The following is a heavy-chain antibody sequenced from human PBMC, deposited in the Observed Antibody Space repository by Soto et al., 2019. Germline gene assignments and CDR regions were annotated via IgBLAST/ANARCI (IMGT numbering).Heavy chain of an antibody. D-gene: IGHD2-15*01. Sequence: SGPTLVNPTQTLTLTCTFSGFSLSTSGMCVSWIRQPPGKALEWLARIDWDDDKYYSTSLKTRLTISKDTSKNQVVLTMTNMDPVDTATYYCARYCSGGSCYSSGAFDIWGQGTMVTVSS. CDR1: GFSLSTSGMC. V-gene: IGHV2-70*11. J-gene: IGHJ3*02. CDR3: ARYCSGGSCYSSGAFDI. CDR2: IDWDDDK.